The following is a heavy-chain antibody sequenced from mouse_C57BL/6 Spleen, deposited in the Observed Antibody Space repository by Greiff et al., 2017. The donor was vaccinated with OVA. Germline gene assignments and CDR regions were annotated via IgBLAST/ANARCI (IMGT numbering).Heavy chain of an antibody. V-gene: IGHV3-1*01. J-gene: IGHJ2*01. CDR3: ARGWLRRGEYFDY. CDR1: GYSITSGYD. CDR2: ISYSGST. D-gene: IGHD2-2*01. Sequence: EVQLQQSGPGMVKPSQSLSLTCTVTGYSITSGYDWHWIRHFPGNKLEWMGYISYSGSTNYNPSLKSRISITHDTSKNHFFLKLNSVTTEDTATYYCARGWLRRGEYFDYWGQGTTLTVSS.